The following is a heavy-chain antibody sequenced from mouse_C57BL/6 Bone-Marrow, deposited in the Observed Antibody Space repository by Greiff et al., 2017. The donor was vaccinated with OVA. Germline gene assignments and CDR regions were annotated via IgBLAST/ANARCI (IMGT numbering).Heavy chain of an antibody. Sequence: QVQLKQSGPELVKPGASVKISCKASGYTFTDYYINWVKQRPGQGLEWIGWIFPGSGSTYYNEKFKGKATLTVDKSSSTAYMLLSSLTSEDSAVYFCARYYGSFMRGFDYWGQGTTLTVSS. CDR2: IFPGSGST. D-gene: IGHD1-1*01. V-gene: IGHV1-75*01. CDR3: ARYYGSFMRGFDY. CDR1: GYTFTDYY. J-gene: IGHJ2*01.